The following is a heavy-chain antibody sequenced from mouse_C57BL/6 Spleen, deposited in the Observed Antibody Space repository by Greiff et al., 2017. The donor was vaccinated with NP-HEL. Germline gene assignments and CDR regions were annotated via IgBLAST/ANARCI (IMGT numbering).Heavy chain of an antibody. V-gene: IGHV5-6*02. CDR3: ARPDLYYDYDGGFAY. CDR1: GFTFSSYG. CDR2: ISSGGSYT. D-gene: IGHD2-4*01. Sequence: EVKLVESGGDLVKPGGSLKLSCAASGFTFSSYGMSWVRQTPDKRLEWVATISSGGSYTYYPDSVKGRFTISRDNAKNTLYLQMSSLKSEDTAMYYCARPDLYYDYDGGFAYWGQGTLVTVSA. J-gene: IGHJ3*01.